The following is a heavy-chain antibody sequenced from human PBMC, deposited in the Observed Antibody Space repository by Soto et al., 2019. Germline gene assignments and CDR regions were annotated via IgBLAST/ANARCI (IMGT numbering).Heavy chain of an antibody. Sequence: EVQLVESGGGLVQPGGSLRLSCEASRGAFGDYWMHWVRQAPGKGLVWVSRINRDANDIIYADSVKGRFTASRDNAKNMVFLQMNSLRVEDAVVYYCGRDVPNNWFDSWGQGTLVTVSS. CDR2: INRDANDI. CDR1: RGAFGDYW. D-gene: IGHD3-10*02. CDR3: GRDVPNNWFDS. J-gene: IGHJ5*01. V-gene: IGHV3-74*01.